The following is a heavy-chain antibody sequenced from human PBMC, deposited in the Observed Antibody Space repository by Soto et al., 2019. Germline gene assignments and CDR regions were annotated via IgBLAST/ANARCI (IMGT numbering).Heavy chain of an antibody. V-gene: IGHV4-59*06. J-gene: IGHJ3*02. CDR3: ARASVGSGRDAFDI. CDR1: GGSISSYY. D-gene: IGHD3-10*01. Sequence: SETLSLTCTVSGGSISSYYWSWIRQPPGKGLEWIGYIYYSGSTYYNPSLKSRVTISVDTSKNQFSLKLSSVTAADTAVYYCARASVGSGRDAFDIWGQGTMVTVSS. CDR2: IYYSGST.